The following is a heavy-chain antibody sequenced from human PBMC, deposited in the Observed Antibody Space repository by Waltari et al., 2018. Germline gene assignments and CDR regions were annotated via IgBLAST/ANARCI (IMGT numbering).Heavy chain of an antibody. Sequence: QVQLVQSGAEVKKPGSSVKVSCKASGGTFSSYAISWVRQAPGQGLEWMGGIIPILGTANYAQKFQGRVTITADESTSTAYMELSSLRSEDTAVYYCARGVVGSITMVRGVRARWFDPWGQGTLVTVSS. CDR1: GGTFSSYA. D-gene: IGHD3-10*01. CDR3: ARGVVGSITMVRGVRARWFDP. J-gene: IGHJ5*02. CDR2: IIPILGTA. V-gene: IGHV1-69*01.